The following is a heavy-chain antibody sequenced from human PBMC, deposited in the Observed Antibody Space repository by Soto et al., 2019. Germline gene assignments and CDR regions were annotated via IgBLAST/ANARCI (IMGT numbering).Heavy chain of an antibody. D-gene: IGHD6-19*01. V-gene: IGHV4-59*01. J-gene: IGHJ4*02. Sequence: PSETLSLTCTVSGGSISSYYWSWIRPPPGKGLEWIGYIYYSGSTNYNPSLKSRVTISVDTSKNQFSLKLSSVTAADTAVYYCASTAHSSGWYSGGFDYRGQGTLVTVSS. CDR3: ASTAHSSGWYSGGFDY. CDR2: IYYSGST. CDR1: GGSISSYY.